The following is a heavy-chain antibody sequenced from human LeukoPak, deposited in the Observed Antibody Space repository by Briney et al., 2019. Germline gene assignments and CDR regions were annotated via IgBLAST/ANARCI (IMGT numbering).Heavy chain of an antibody. V-gene: IGHV3-23*01. CDR2: ISGRGDGT. D-gene: IGHD5-12*01. J-gene: IGHJ5*01. CDR3: AKARASPGFNLFDP. CDR1: GFSFSIYA. Sequence: GGSLRLSCAASGFSFSIYAMNWVRQAPGQGLEWVSGISGRGDGTYYADSVRGRFTISRDNSKNTLYLQMKRLRAWDTAVYYCAKARASPGFNLFDPWGQGTLATVSS.